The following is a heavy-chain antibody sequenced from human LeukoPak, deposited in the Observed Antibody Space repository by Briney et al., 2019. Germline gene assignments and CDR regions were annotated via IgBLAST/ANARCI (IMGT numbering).Heavy chain of an antibody. V-gene: IGHV3-33*06. J-gene: IGHJ5*02. CDR1: GFTFSSYG. CDR3: AKERGVYGQGNWFDL. D-gene: IGHD6-13*01. Sequence: GGSLRLSCAASGFTFSSYGMHWVRQAPGKGLEWVAVIWYDGSNKYYADSVKGRFTISRDNSKNTLYLQMNSLRAEDTAVYYCAKERGVYGQGNWFDLWGQGTLVTVSS. CDR2: IWYDGSNK.